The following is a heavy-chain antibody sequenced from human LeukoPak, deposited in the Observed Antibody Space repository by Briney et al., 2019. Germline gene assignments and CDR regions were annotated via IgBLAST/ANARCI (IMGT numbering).Heavy chain of an antibody. D-gene: IGHD2-15*01. CDR3: ARDSKGYCSGGSCPTEFGYYYYMDV. CDR2: IIPIFGTA. Sequence: SVKVSCKASGYTFTSYAMNWVRQAPGQGLEWMGGIIPIFGTANYAQKFQGRVTITADESTSTAYMELSSLRSEDTAVYYCARDSKGYCSGGSCPTEFGYYYYMDVWGKGTTVTISS. J-gene: IGHJ6*03. CDR1: GYTFTSYA. V-gene: IGHV1-69*13.